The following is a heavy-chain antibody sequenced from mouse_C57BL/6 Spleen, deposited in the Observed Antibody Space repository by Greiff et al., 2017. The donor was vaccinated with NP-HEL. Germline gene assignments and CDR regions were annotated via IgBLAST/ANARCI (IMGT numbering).Heavy chain of an antibody. V-gene: IGHV1-18*01. D-gene: IGHD2-4*01. J-gene: IGHJ3*01. CDR1: GYTFTDYN. CDR3: ARYGMGLPWFAY. CDR2: INPNNGGT. Sequence: EVQLQQSGPELVKPGASVKIPCKASGYTFTDYNMDWVKQSHGKSLEWIGVINPNNGGTIYNQKFKGKATLTVDKSSSTAYMELRSLTSEDTAVYYCARYGMGLPWFAYWGQGTLVTVSA.